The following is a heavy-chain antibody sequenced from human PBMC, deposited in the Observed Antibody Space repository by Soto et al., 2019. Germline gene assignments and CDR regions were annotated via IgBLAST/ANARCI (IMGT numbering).Heavy chain of an antibody. CDR2: ISGYNGDA. V-gene: IGHV1-18*01. D-gene: IGHD2-2*01. CDR3: ARHCSSSTCYSYGMDV. Sequence: ASVKVSCKASGYTFTRYGISWVRQAPGQGLEWMGWISGYNGDANYAQSFQGRVSMTIDTSTTTAYMELRTLTPDDTAVYYCARHCSSSTCYSYGMDVWGQGTTVTVSS. CDR1: GYTFTRYG. J-gene: IGHJ6*02.